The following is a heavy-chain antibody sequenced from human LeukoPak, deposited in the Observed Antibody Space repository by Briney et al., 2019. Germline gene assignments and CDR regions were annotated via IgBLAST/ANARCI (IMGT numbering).Heavy chain of an antibody. V-gene: IGHV3-23*01. CDR3: ARDYYGSGSYFWVQRPIDS. J-gene: IGHJ4*02. CDR1: GFTFSSYA. CDR2: ISGSGGST. Sequence: GGSLRLSCAASGFTFSSYAMSWVRQPPGKGLEWVSAISGSGGSTYYADSVKGRFTISRDNSKNTLYLQMNSLRAEDTAVYYCARDYYGSGSYFWVQRPIDSWGQGTLVTLSS. D-gene: IGHD3-10*01.